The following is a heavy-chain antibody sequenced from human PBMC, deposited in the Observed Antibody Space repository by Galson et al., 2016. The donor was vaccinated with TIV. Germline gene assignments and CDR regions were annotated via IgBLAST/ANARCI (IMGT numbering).Heavy chain of an antibody. D-gene: IGHD3-22*01. J-gene: IGHJ4*02. CDR1: GFSLSISGMC. V-gene: IGHV2-70*11. CDR3: ARTSYYYDSSGYYEGILYFDY. Sequence: PALVKPTQTLTLTCSFSGFSLSISGMCVSWIRQPPGKALGWLARIDWDDDIYYSPFMKTRLTISKDTSKNQVVLTMTNLDPVDTATYYRARTSYYYDSSGYYEGILYFDYWGQGSRVTVSS. CDR2: IDWDDDI.